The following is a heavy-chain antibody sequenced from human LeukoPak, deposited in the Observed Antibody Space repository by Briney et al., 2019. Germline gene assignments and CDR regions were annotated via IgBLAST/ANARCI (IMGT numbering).Heavy chain of an antibody. D-gene: IGHD1-26*01. J-gene: IGHJ4*02. CDR1: GGSISSSSYY. CDR2: IYYSGST. V-gene: IGHV4-39*01. CDR3: ARQARWELLLDY. Sequence: NSSETLSLTCTVSGGSISSSSYYWGWIRQPPGKGLEWIGSIYYSGSTYYNPSLKSRVTISVDTSKNQFSLKLSSVTAADTAVYYCARQARWELLLDYWGQGTLVTVSS.